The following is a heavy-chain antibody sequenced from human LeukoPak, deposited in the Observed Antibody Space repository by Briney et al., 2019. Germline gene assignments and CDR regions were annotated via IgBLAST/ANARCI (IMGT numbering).Heavy chain of an antibody. CDR1: GFTASTYY. J-gene: IGHJ2*01. D-gene: IGHD3-3*02. CDR2: IYSGGTT. CDR3: ARVGDHFHWNLDL. V-gene: IGHV3-53*01. Sequence: GGSLRLSCAASGFTASTYYMNWVRQAPGKGLEWVSIIYSGGTTYYAHSVKGRFTISRDTSKNTLSLQMNSLRAEDTAVYFCARVGDHFHWNLDLWGRGTLVTVSS.